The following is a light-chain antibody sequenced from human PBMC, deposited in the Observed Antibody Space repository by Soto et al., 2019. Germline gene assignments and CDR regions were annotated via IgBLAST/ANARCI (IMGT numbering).Light chain of an antibody. J-gene: IGKJ5*01. CDR1: QGLSSD. CDR2: AAS. V-gene: IGKV1-9*01. Sequence: DIQLTQSPSFLSASVGDRVTITCRASQGLSSDLAWYQQKPGKAPKLMIYAASTLQSGVPSRFSGSGSGTEFTLTISILKPEDFATYYCQQLNSYPITFGQGTRLEIK. CDR3: QQLNSYPIT.